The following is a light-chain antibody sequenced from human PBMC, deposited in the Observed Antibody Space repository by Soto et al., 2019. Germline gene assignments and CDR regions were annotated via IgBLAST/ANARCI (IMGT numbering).Light chain of an antibody. J-gene: IGKJ1*01. V-gene: IGKV3-15*01. Sequence: IVMPQSPATLSLSPGERATLSCRASQSVNSNLAWYQQKAGQAPRLLIYGTSTRATGIPARFSGSGSGTDFTLTISSLQFEDFAVYYCQQYNNWPRTFGQGTKVDIK. CDR2: GTS. CDR1: QSVNSN. CDR3: QQYNNWPRT.